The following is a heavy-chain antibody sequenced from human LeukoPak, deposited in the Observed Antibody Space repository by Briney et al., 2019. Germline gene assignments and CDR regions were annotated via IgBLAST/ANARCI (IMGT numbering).Heavy chain of an antibody. J-gene: IGHJ3*02. V-gene: IGHV3-7*03. D-gene: IGHD3-22*01. CDR1: GFTFSNYW. CDR2: IKRDGSEK. Sequence: PGGSLRLSCAASGFTFSNYWMSWVRQAPGKGLKWVANIKRDGSEKHYVDSVKGRFTISRDNAKNSLYLEMNSLRVEDTALYYCTKAPGDSSGRDFSDIWGQGTMVTVSS. CDR3: TKAPGDSSGRDFSDI.